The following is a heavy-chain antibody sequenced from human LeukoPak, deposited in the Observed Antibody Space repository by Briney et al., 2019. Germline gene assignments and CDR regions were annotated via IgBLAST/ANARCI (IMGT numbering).Heavy chain of an antibody. V-gene: IGHV4-34*01. Sequence: PSXXLSLTCAVYGESFSAYYWSWLRQPPGKGVEWIGEVNHSGSTNYNPSLKRRVTISTEKSKKKFSLNLTSVTAADTAVYYCARGRLMVFSIARTWFDPWGQGTLVTVSS. J-gene: IGHJ5*02. CDR2: VNHSGST. CDR3: ARGRLMVFSIARTWFDP. CDR1: GESFSAYY. D-gene: IGHD2-8*01.